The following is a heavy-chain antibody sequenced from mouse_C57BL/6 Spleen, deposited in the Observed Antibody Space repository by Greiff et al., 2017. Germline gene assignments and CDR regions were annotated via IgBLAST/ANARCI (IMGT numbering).Heavy chain of an antibody. CDR2: INPSSGYT. D-gene: IGHD2-1*01. CDR3: AREGWYGAMDY. CDR1: GYTFTSYW. Sequence: VQLQQSGAELAKPGASVKLSCKASGYTFTSYWMHWVKQRPGQGLEWIGYINPSSGYTNYNQKFKDKATLTEDKSSSTAYMQLSSLTYEDSAVYYCAREGWYGAMDYWGQGTSVTVSS. V-gene: IGHV1-7*01. J-gene: IGHJ4*01.